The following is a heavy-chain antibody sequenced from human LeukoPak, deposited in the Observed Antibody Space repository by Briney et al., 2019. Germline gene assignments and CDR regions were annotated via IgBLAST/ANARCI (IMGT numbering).Heavy chain of an antibody. CDR3: ARPFPSSSWYQQNWFDP. CDR1: GGSFSGYY. D-gene: IGHD6-13*01. V-gene: IGHV4-34*01. Sequence: TSETLSLTCAVYGGSFSGYYWSWIRQPPGKGLEWIGEINHSGSTNYNPSLKSRVTISVDTSKNQFSLKLSSVTTADTAVYYCARPFPSSSWYQQNWFDPWGQGTLVTVSS. J-gene: IGHJ5*02. CDR2: INHSGST.